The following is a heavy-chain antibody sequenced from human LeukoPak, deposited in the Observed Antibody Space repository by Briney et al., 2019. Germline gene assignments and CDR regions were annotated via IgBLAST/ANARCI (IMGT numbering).Heavy chain of an antibody. J-gene: IGHJ4*02. CDR2: IGGSGGST. V-gene: IGHV3-23*01. Sequence: SGGSLRLSCAASGFTFSSYAMSWVRQAPGKGLEWVSAIGGSGGSTYYADSVKGRFTISRDNSKNTLYLQMNSLRAEDTAVYYCAKDHRGWYGEGYWGQGTLVTVSS. CDR1: GFTFSSYA. D-gene: IGHD6-19*01. CDR3: AKDHRGWYGEGY.